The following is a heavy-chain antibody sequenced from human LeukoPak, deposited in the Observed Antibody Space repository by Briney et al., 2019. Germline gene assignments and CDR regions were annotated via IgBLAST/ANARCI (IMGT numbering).Heavy chain of an antibody. J-gene: IGHJ4*02. CDR2: ISGSGGST. CDR3: AKVSNMIALDY. V-gene: IGHV3-23*01. D-gene: IGHD3-22*01. CDR1: DFPFIGYT. Sequence: GGSLRLSCAASDFPFIGYTMHWVRQAPGKGLEWVSAISGSGGSTYYADSVKGRFTISRDNSKNTLYLQMNSLRAEDTAVYYCAKVSNMIALDYWGQGTLVTVTS.